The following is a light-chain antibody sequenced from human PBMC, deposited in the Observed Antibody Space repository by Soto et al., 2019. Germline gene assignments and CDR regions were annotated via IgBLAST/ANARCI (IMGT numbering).Light chain of an antibody. J-gene: IGKJ1*01. Sequence: LLTQSPATLALSPGDRATLSCRASQSIGPYVAWYQQRPGQAPRLLIYDASNRATGIPARFSGSGSGTDFNLTISSIEPEDFAVYFCQHRSNAPPTWTFGQGTKVEI. V-gene: IGKV3-11*01. CDR3: QHRSNAPPTWT. CDR2: DAS. CDR1: QSIGPY.